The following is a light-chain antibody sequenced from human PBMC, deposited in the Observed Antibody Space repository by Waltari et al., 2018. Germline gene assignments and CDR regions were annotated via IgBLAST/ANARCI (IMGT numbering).Light chain of an antibody. CDR1: QGVSSF. CDR3: QQRSDWPLT. J-gene: IGKJ4*01. Sequence: EIVLTQSPATLSLSPGERATLSCRASQGVSSFLAWYQQKPGQTPRLLIYDPSNRATRIPSRFSGSGAGTDFTLTISSLEPEDFAVYYCQQRSDWPLTFGGGTKVEVK. CDR2: DPS. V-gene: IGKV3-11*01.